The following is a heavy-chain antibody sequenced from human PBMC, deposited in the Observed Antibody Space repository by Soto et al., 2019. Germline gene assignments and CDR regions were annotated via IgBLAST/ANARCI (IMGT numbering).Heavy chain of an antibody. D-gene: IGHD3-10*01. J-gene: IGHJ4*02. CDR1: GFTFSGSA. V-gene: IGHV3-73*02. CDR2: IRSKANSYAT. Sequence: EVQLVESGGGLVQPGGSLKLSCAASGFTFSGSAMHWVRQASGKGLEWVGRIRSKANSYATAYAASGKGRLTISRDDSKNTEYLRMNSLKTEDTAVYYCTRPGDGSGKRGFDYWGQGTLVTVSS. CDR3: TRPGDGSGKRGFDY.